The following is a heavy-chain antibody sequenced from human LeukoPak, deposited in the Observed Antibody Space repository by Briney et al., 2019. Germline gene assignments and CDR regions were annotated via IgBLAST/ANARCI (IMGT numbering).Heavy chain of an antibody. CDR1: GFTYRRYA. Sequence: GGSLSLSRASSGFTYRRYAMRWVRQASGKGLEWVSDISGSGGRRHYADSLKGRFTISRDNSKNTLYPQMNSLRAEDTAVYYCAKDRAYYDSSGLFDYWGQGTLVTVSS. V-gene: IGHV3-23*01. CDR3: AKDRAYYDSSGLFDY. D-gene: IGHD3-22*01. CDR2: ISGSGGRR. J-gene: IGHJ4*02.